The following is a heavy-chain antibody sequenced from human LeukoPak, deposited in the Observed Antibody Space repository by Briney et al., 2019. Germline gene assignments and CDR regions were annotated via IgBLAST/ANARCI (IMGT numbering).Heavy chain of an antibody. CDR2: IYYSGST. CDR3: ARSGYSYGPRENYFDY. D-gene: IGHD5-18*01. CDR1: GGSISSYY. V-gene: IGHV4-59*08. Sequence: SETLSLTCTVSGGSISSYYWSWIRQPPGKGLEWIGYIYYSGSTNYNPSLKSRVTISVDASKNQFSLKLSSVTAADTAAYYCARSGYSYGPRENYFDYWGQGTLVTVSS. J-gene: IGHJ4*02.